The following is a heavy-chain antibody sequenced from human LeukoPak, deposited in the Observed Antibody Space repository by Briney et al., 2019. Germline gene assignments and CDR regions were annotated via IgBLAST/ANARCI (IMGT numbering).Heavy chain of an antibody. CDR3: ARGFGRP. CDR1: GFALSSHW. V-gene: IGHV3-7*03. Sequence: TGGSLRLSCAASGFALSSHWMTWVRQAPGKGLEWVANIKQDGSEKYYVDSVKGRFTISRDNAKNSLYLQMNSLRAEDTAVYYCARGFGRPWGQGTLVTVSS. CDR2: IKQDGSEK. J-gene: IGHJ5*02. D-gene: IGHD3-10*01.